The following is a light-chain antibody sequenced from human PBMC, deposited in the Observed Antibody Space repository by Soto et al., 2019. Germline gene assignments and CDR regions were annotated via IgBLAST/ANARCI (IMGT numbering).Light chain of an antibody. CDR2: DVS. Sequence: QSVLTQPASVSGSPGQSITISCTGSSSDVGGYNYVSWYQQHPGKAPKLIIYDVSNRPSGVSNRFSGSKSANTASLTISGLQAEDEADYYCSSYSSSSTLFGGGTKLTVL. CDR3: SSYSSSSTL. J-gene: IGLJ2*01. CDR1: SSDVGGYNY. V-gene: IGLV2-14*01.